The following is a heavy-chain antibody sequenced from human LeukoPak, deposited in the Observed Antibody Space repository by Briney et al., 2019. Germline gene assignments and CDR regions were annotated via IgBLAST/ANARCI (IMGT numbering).Heavy chain of an antibody. V-gene: IGHV7-4-1*02. CDR3: GRDPKLGIRGYTYGYIDF. CDR1: GYTFTSYS. CDR2: INTNTGNP. J-gene: IGHJ4*02. Sequence: ASVKVSCKASGYTFTSYSMNWVRQAPGQGLEWLGWINTNTGNPTYAQGFTGRFVFSLDTSVNTAYLQISSLKAEDTAVYYCGRDPKLGIRGYTYGYIDFWGQGTLVTVAS. D-gene: IGHD5-18*01.